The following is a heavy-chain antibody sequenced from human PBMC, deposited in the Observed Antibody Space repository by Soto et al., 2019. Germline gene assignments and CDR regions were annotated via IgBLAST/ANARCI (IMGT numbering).Heavy chain of an antibody. Sequence: EVQLLESGGGLIQPGGSLRLSCAASGFTFSSYVINWVRQAPGKGLEWVSSISGSGSNTYYADSVKGRFTISRYNSNDTLYLQMNSLRAEDTAIYYCAHPYYSGSSYSGIDVWGRGTTVTVSS. CDR2: ISGSGSNT. CDR3: AHPYYSGSSYSGIDV. D-gene: IGHD3-10*01. V-gene: IGHV3-23*01. J-gene: IGHJ6*02. CDR1: GFTFSSYV.